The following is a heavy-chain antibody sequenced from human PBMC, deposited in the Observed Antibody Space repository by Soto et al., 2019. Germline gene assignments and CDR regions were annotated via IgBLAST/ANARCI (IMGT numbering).Heavy chain of an antibody. Sequence: EVQLVESGGGLVQPGGSLRLSCAASGFTFSSYSMNWVRQAPGKGLEWVSYISSSSSTIYYADSVKGRFTISRDNAKNSLYLQMNSLRAEDTAVYYCAKDQFDFYGMDVWGQGTTVTVSS. J-gene: IGHJ6*02. V-gene: IGHV3-48*01. CDR1: GFTFSSYS. CDR2: ISSSSSTI. CDR3: AKDQFDFYGMDV. D-gene: IGHD2-2*01.